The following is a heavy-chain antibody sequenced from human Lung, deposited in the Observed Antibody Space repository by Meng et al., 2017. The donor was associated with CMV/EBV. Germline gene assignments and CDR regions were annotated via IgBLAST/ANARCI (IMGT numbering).Heavy chain of an antibody. CDR1: GFISIRYFS. CDR2: IYHGGKT. Sequence: GFISIRYFSWIWIRQSPGKGLEWLGFIYHGGKTYYNLSLKSRVTISVDTSKNELYLRLNSVTAADTAVYYCARRRDGYKYWFFDNWGQGALVTVSS. J-gene: IGHJ4*02. D-gene: IGHD5-24*01. CDR3: ARRRDGYKYWFFDN. V-gene: IGHV4-30-2*06.